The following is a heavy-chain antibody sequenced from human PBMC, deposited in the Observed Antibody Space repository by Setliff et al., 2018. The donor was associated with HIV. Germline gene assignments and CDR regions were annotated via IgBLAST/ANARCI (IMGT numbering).Heavy chain of an antibody. J-gene: IGHJ6*02. D-gene: IGHD3-3*01. CDR1: GDSVTSGGFF. Sequence: SETLSLTCSVSGDSVTSGGFFWSWIRQRPEKGLEWIGHMFYSGTTYYSPSLKSRVRISRDTSENQFSLKLTSVTAADTAAYYCARITIFVPGNPYFYGMDVWGQGTTVTSP. CDR3: ARITIFVPGNPYFYGMDV. CDR2: MFYSGTT. V-gene: IGHV4-31*03.